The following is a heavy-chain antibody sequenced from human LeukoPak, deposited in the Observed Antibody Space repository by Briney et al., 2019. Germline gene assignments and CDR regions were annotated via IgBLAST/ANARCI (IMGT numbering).Heavy chain of an antibody. Sequence: GGSLRLSCAASGFTFSSYAMSWVRQAPGKGLEWVSAISGSGGSTYYADSVKGRFTISRDNSKNTLYLQMNTLRAEGTAVYYCARVVGPAHLDSWGQGTLVTVSS. J-gene: IGHJ4*02. D-gene: IGHD2-15*01. CDR2: ISGSGGST. V-gene: IGHV3-23*01. CDR1: GFTFSSYA. CDR3: ARVVGPAHLDS.